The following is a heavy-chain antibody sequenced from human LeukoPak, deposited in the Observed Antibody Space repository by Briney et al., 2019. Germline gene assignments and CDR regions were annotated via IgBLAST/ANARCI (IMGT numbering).Heavy chain of an antibody. CDR2: IYYSGAT. CDR3: ASRRLKGAFDI. V-gene: IGHV4-61*01. Sequence: SETLSLTCTVSGGSVSSDSDYWSVIRQPPGKGPEWIAYIYYSGATNYNPSLKSRVTILIDTSKNQFSLKLSSVTAADTAVYYCASRRLKGAFDIWGQGTMVTVSS. CDR1: GGSVSSDSDY. J-gene: IGHJ3*02. D-gene: IGHD3-16*01.